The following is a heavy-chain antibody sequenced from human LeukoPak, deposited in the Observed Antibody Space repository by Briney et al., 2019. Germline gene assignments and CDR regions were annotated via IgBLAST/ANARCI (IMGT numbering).Heavy chain of an antibody. J-gene: IGHJ4*02. CDR2: IYYSGST. V-gene: IGHV4-59*01. Sequence: PSETLSLTCTVSGGSISSYYWSWIRQPPGKGLEWIGYIYYSGSTNYNPSLKSRVTISVDTSKNQFSLKLSSVTAADTAVYYCARDSGYSFYLDWGQGTLVTVSS. CDR3: ARDSGYSFYLD. CDR1: GGSISSYY. D-gene: IGHD6-13*01.